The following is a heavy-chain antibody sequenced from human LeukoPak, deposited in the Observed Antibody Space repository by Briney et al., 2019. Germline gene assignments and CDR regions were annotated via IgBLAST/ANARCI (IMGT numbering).Heavy chain of an antibody. Sequence: SETLSLTCTVSGGSISSYYWSWIRQPAGKGLEWIGRIYTNGSTNYNPSLKSRVTMSVDTSKNQFSLKLSSVTAADTAVYYCARDAPTGFYDSSGYKAFDIWGQRTMVTVSS. V-gene: IGHV4-4*07. D-gene: IGHD3-22*01. CDR3: ARDAPTGFYDSSGYKAFDI. J-gene: IGHJ3*02. CDR2: IYTNGST. CDR1: GGSISSYY.